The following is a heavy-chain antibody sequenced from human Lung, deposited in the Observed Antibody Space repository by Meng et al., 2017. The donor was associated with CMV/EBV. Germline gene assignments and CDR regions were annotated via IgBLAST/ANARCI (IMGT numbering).Heavy chain of an antibody. CDR2: INQSGSN. Sequence: QGPLPQLGTALLKPSQTRTLTCAAYGGDFSDYYWSCNRQAPGKGLEWIGDINQSGSNNYYPSRKSPVSIAVDTTKNQFSLKLSSVTAADTAVYYCARGFLSFVRVFDYWGQGTLVTVSS. CDR3: ARGFLSFVRVFDY. J-gene: IGHJ4*02. CDR1: GGDFSDYY. D-gene: IGHD2/OR15-2a*01. V-gene: IGHV4-34*01.